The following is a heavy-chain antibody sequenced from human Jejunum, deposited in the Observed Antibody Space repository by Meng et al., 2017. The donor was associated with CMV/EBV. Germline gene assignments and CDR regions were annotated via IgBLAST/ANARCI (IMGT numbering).Heavy chain of an antibody. V-gene: IGHV3-7*01. CDR1: GFTFRNYG. Sequence: CAASGFTFRNYGMTWVRPAPEKGLEWVANIKEDGSGMYYVDSVKGRFTISRDNTKNSLYLQMISLRAEDTAVYYCARDGGRKEDYWGQGTLVTVSS. CDR3: ARDGGRKEDY. J-gene: IGHJ4*02. CDR2: IKEDGSGM. D-gene: IGHD3-16*01.